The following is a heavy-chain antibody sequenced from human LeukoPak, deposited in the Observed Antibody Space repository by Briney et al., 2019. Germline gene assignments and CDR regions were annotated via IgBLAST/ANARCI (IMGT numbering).Heavy chain of an antibody. V-gene: IGHV3-30-3*01. CDR2: ISYDGSNK. CDR3: ARDGAALGDYYFDY. J-gene: IGHJ4*02. Sequence: GGSLRLSCAASGFTFSSYAMHWVRQAPGKGLEWVAVISYDGSNKYYADSVKGRFTISRDNSKNTLYLQVNSLRAEDTAVYYCARDGAALGDYYFDYWGQGTLVTVSS. D-gene: IGHD2-21*01. CDR1: GFTFSSYA.